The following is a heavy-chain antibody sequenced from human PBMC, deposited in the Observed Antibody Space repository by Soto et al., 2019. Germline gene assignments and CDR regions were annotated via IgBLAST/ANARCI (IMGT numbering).Heavy chain of an antibody. D-gene: IGHD6-6*01. V-gene: IGHV3-21*01. CDR2: ISSSSSYI. J-gene: IGHJ3*02. Sequence: GGSLRLSCAASGVTFCSYSMNWVRQAPGKGLEWVSSISSSSSYIYYADSVKGRFTISRDNAKNSLYLQMNSLRAEDTAVYYCARIQLVYDAFDIWGQGTMVTVSS. CDR3: ARIQLVYDAFDI. CDR1: GVTFCSYS.